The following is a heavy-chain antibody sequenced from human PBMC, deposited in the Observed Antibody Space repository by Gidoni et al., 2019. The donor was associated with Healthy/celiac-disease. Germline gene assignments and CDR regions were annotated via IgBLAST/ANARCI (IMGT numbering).Heavy chain of an antibody. J-gene: IGHJ4*02. CDR2: ISSSSSYI. V-gene: IGHV3-21*01. Sequence: EVQLVESGGGLVKPGGSLRLSCAASGFTFSSYSMNWVRQAPGKGLEWVSSISSSSSYIYYADSVKGRFTISRDNAKNSLYLQMNSLRAEDTAVYYCAREDQWELLPVDYWGQGTLVTVSS. CDR3: AREDQWELLPVDY. CDR1: GFTFSSYS. D-gene: IGHD1-26*01.